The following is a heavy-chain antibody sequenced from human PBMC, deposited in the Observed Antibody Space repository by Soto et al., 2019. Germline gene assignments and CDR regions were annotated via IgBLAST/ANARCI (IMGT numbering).Heavy chain of an antibody. V-gene: IGHV5-51*01. CDR1: GYSFTSYW. CDR2: IYPGDSDT. CDR3: ASSLMSSSWYTNHAFDI. D-gene: IGHD6-13*01. Sequence: LGESLKISCKGSGYSFTSYWIGWVRQMPGKGLEWMGIIYPGDSDTRYSPSFQGQVTISADKSISTAYLQWSSLKASDTAMYYCASSLMSSSWYTNHAFDIWGQGTMVTVSS. J-gene: IGHJ3*02.